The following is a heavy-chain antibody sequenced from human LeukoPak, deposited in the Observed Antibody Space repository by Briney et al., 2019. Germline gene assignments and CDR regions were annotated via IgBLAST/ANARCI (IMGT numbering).Heavy chain of an antibody. J-gene: IGHJ3*01. Sequence: PSETLSLTCTVSGGSISSYYWSWIRQPAGKGLEWIGRIYTSGSTNYNPSLQSRVTMSVDTSKNQFFLKPSSVTAADTAVYYCARDGGYTRVVVAATPPDAFDFWGQGTMVTVSS. V-gene: IGHV4-4*07. CDR1: GGSISSYY. CDR2: IYTSGST. CDR3: ARDGGYTRVVVAATPPDAFDF. D-gene: IGHD2-15*01.